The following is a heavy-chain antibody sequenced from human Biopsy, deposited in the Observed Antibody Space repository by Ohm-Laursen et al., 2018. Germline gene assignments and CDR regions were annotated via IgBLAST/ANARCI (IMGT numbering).Heavy chain of an antibody. CDR3: ARGEGSSWFDP. J-gene: IGHJ5*02. D-gene: IGHD1-26*01. V-gene: IGHV1-69*10. CDR1: GDSFTSYA. Sequence: SVKVSCKPSGDSFTSYAIGWVRQAPGQGLEWMGGIIPIPNVATYAQKFQGRITITSDESTSTVYMELSSLTSHDTAVYFCARGEGSSWFDPWGHGTLVTVSS. CDR2: IIPIPNVA.